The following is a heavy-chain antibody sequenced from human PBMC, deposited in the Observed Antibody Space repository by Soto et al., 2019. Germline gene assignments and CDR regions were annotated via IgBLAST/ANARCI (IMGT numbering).Heavy chain of an antibody. D-gene: IGHD6-13*01. J-gene: IGHJ5*02. CDR1: GGSVSSGSYY. CDR3: AKYTRSWTEGGDRLDP. V-gene: IGHV4-61*01. CDR2: IYYSGST. Sequence: SETLSLTCTVSGGSVSSGSYYWSWIRQPPGKGLEWIGDIYYSGSTNYNPSLKSRVTISLDTFKNQFSLKLSSVTAADTAVYYCAKYTRSWTEGGDRLDPWGQGSLVTVSS.